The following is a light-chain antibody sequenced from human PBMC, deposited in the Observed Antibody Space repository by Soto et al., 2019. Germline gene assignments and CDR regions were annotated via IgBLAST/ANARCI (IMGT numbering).Light chain of an antibody. J-gene: IGKJ4*01. CDR2: GAS. CDR1: QSVSSSY. V-gene: IGKV3-20*01. Sequence: EIVLTQSPGTLSLSPGARATLSCRASQSVSSSYLAWYQQKPGQAPRLLIFGASSRATGIPDRFSGSGSGTDFTLTISRLEPEDFAVYYCQQYGNSPPVTFGGGTKVEIK. CDR3: QQYGNSPPVT.